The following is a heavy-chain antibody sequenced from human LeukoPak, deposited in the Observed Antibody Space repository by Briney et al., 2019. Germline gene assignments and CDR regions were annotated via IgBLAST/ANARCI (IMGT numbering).Heavy chain of an antibody. D-gene: IGHD6-13*01. CDR2: INPNSGGT. V-gene: IGHV1-2*02. CDR3: ASEVAAAGTSYYYGMDV. J-gene: IGHJ6*02. CDR1: GYTFTGYC. Sequence: ASVKVSCKASGYTFTGYCMHWVRQAPGQGLEWMGWINPNSGGTNYAQKFQGRVTMTRDTSISTAYMELSRLRSDDTAVYYCASEVAAAGTSYYYGMDVWGQGTTATVSS.